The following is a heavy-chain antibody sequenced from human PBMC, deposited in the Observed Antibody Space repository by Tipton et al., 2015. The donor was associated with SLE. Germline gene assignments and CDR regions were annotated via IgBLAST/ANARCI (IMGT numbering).Heavy chain of an antibody. CDR3: ARVGHSYYYYYMAV. V-gene: IGHV4-39*07. CDR2: IHYSGDT. D-gene: IGHD1-26*01. J-gene: IGHJ6*03. CDR1: SGSISSGSISSGTNY. Sequence: TLSLTCTVSSGSISSGSISSGTNYWGWIRQPPGKGLEWIGTIHYSGDTYYNPSLKSRLTISVDTSKNQFSLKLNSVTAADTAVYYCARVGHSYYYYYMAVWDKGTTVTVSS.